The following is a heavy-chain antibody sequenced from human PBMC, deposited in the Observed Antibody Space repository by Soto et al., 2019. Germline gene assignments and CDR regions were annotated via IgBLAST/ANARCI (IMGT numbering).Heavy chain of an antibody. Sequence: EVQLLESGGGLVQPGGSLRLSCAASGFTFSSYAMSWVRQAPGKGLEWVSTISDSGGSTYYADSVKGRFTISRDNSKNTLYLQMNSLRAEDTAVYYCAKDSTMVWGLILDLFDYWGQGTLVTVSS. CDR2: ISDSGGST. J-gene: IGHJ4*02. CDR3: AKDSTMVWGLILDLFDY. D-gene: IGHD3-10*01. CDR1: GFTFSSYA. V-gene: IGHV3-23*01.